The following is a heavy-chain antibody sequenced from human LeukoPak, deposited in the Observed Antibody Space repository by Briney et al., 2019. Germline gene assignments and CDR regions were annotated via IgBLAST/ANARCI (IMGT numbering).Heavy chain of an antibody. CDR2: ISSSSSYI. Sequence: GGSLRLSCAASGFTFSSYSMNWVREAPGKGLEWVSSISSSSSYIYYADSVKGRFTISRDNAKNSLYLQMNSLRAEDTAVYYCASALIAAAALDYWGQGTLVTVSS. V-gene: IGHV3-21*01. J-gene: IGHJ4*02. CDR3: ASALIAAAALDY. CDR1: GFTFSSYS. D-gene: IGHD6-13*01.